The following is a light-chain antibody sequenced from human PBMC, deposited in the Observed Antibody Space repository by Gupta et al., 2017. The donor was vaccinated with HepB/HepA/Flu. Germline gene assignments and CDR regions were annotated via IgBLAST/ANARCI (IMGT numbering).Light chain of an antibody. CDR1: QDVHTN. J-gene: IGKJ1*01. CDR2: GAS. V-gene: IGKV3-15*01. CDR3: QQYNNWPWT. Sequence: EIVMTQSPATLSLSPGERVAFSCRASQDVHTNLAWMQQKPGQAPKVLFYGASARATGVPARFIGSGSRTEFTLTITSLQSEDVAVYVCQQYNNWPWTFGQGTKVEI.